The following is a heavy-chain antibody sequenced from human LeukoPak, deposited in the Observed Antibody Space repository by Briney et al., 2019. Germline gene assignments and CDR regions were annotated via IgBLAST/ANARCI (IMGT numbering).Heavy chain of an antibody. CDR2: IKPDGSEK. V-gene: IGHV3-7*01. Sequence: PGGSLRLSCATSGFSFSNYWMSWVRQAPGKGLEWVANIKPDGSEKYYVDSVKGRFTISRDNAKNSLYLQMNSLRAEDTAVYYCARAITMVRGVKGDYWGQGTLVTVSS. CDR3: ARAITMVRGVKGDY. D-gene: IGHD3-10*01. CDR1: GFSFSNYW. J-gene: IGHJ4*02.